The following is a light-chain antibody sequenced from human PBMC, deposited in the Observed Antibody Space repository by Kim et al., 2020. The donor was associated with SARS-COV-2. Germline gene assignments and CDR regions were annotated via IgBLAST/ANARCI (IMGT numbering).Light chain of an antibody. V-gene: IGKV3-15*01. J-gene: IGKJ2*01. Sequence: PGERATLSCTASQSASSDLAWYQQRPSLAPRLRIYGASTRATGIPARFSGRGAGIEFTLTISCLQSEDFAVYYSQQYNNWPPLYTFGQGTKLEI. CDR3: QQYNNWPPLYT. CDR1: QSASSD. CDR2: GAS.